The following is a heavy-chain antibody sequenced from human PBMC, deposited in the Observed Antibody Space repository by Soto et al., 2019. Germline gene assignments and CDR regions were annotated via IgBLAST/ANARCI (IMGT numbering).Heavy chain of an antibody. J-gene: IGHJ6*02. CDR3: ARYDSSGYYWPYYYYGMDV. V-gene: IGHV3-21*01. CDR1: GFTVSSNY. Sequence: PGGSLRLSCAASGFTVSSNYMSWVRQAPGKGLEWISSISSSSSYTYYADSVKGRFTISRDNAKNSLYLQMNSLRAEDTAVYYCARYDSSGYYWPYYYYGMDVWGQGTTVTVSS. CDR2: ISSSSSYT. D-gene: IGHD3-22*01.